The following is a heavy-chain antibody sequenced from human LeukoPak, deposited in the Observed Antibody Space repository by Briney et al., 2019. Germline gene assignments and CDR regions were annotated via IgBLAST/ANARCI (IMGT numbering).Heavy chain of an antibody. CDR1: GFTFSSYW. D-gene: IGHD1-1*01. CDR3: ARVVPGRVGAMEESDY. V-gene: IGHV3-7*01. J-gene: IGHJ4*02. CDR2: TKQDGSEK. Sequence: GGSLRLSCAASGFTFSSYWMSWVRQAPGKGLEWVANTKQDGSEKYYVDSVKGRFTISRDNAKNLLFLQMNSLRAEDTAVYYCARVVPGRVGAMEESDYWGQGTLVTVSS.